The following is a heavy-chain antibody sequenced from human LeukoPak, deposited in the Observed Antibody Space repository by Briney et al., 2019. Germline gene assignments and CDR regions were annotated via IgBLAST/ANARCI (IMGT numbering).Heavy chain of an antibody. CDR3: ASCAGSCYSPFDY. D-gene: IGHD2-15*01. CDR2: INPGGGST. V-gene: IGHV1-46*01. J-gene: IGHJ4*02. CDR1: GYTFTSYY. Sequence: ASVKVSCKASGYTFTSYYMHWVRQAPGQGLEWMGIINPGGGSTSYAQKFQGRVTMTRDTSTSTVYMELSSLRSEDTAVYYCASCAGSCYSPFDYWGQGTLVTVSS.